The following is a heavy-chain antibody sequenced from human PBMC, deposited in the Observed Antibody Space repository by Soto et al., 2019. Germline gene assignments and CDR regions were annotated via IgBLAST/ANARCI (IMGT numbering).Heavy chain of an antibody. V-gene: IGHV5-51*01. CDR2: IYPGDSDT. CDR3: ARHEGSTTGVWGAIDY. CDR1: GYSFTSYW. J-gene: IGHJ4*02. Sequence: PGESLKISCKGSGYSFTSYWISWVRQMPGKGLEWMGIIYPGDSDTRYSPSFQGQVTISADKSISTAYLQWSSLKASDTAMYYCARHEGSTTGVWGAIDYWGQGTLVTVSS. D-gene: IGHD2-8*01.